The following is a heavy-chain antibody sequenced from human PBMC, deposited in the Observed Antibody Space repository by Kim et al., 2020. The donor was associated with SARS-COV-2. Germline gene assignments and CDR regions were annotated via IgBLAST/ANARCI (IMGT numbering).Heavy chain of an antibody. D-gene: IGHD3-10*01. CDR1: GLSFDNSA. J-gene: IGHJ6*02. V-gene: IGHV3-30-3*01. CDR2: ISYDGRNK. CDR3: ARGNYYESVSLADYYNGMHV. Sequence: GGSLRLSCAASGLSFDNSAMNWVRQAPGKGLEWVAVISYDGRNKEFADSVKGRFTISRDNSKSTLYLQMNSLRVEDTAVYYCARGNYYESVSLADYYNGMHVWGQETTVTVSS.